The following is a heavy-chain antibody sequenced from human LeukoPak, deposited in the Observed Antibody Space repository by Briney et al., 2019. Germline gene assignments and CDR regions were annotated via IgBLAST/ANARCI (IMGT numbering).Heavy chain of an antibody. J-gene: IGHJ4*02. CDR3: TRLPLDYSLDH. Sequence: SGTLSLTCTVSGDSISSTTYWWGWIRQSPGKGLEWIGSMSYVGITSYNPSLKSRATISVDTSKNQFSLMLNSVTAADTAVYYCTRLPLDYSLDHWGQGTPVSVSS. D-gene: IGHD4-11*01. CDR1: GDSISSTTYW. V-gene: IGHV4-39*01. CDR2: MSYVGIT.